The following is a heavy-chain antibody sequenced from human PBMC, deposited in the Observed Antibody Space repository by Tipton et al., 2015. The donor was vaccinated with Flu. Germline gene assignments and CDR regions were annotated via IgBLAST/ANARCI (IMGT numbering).Heavy chain of an antibody. J-gene: IGHJ4*02. V-gene: IGHV1-18*01. CDR2: INPYNGNT. CDR3: ARGGAWEHTDFDY. Sequence: QLVQSGAEVKKPGASVKVSCKGSTYTFISYGISWVRQAPGQGLEWMGWINPYNGNTKYAQNLQGRVTMTTDTSTSTAYMELRSLRSDDTAVYSCARGGAWEHTDFDYRGQGPLVIVSS. CDR1: TYTFISYG. D-gene: IGHD1-26*01.